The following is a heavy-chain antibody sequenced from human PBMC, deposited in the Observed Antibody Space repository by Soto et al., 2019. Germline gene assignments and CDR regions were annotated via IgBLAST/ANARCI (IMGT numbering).Heavy chain of an antibody. J-gene: IGHJ4*02. D-gene: IGHD3-10*01. CDR1: GYTFTSYG. Sequence: ASVKVSCKASGYTFTSYGISWVRQAPGQGLEWMGWISAYNGNTNYAQKLQGRVTMTTDTSTSTAYMELRSLRSDDTAVYYCARVLWFGELLPTTDYWGQGTLVTVSS. CDR3: ARVLWFGELLPTTDY. CDR2: ISAYNGNT. V-gene: IGHV1-18*01.